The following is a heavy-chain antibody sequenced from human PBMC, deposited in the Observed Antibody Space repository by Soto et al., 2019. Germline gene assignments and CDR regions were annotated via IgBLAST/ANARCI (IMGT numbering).Heavy chain of an antibody. D-gene: IGHD3-10*01. CDR3: ATGGGGSGSYYRDYYYYMAV. CDR1: GYTLTELS. J-gene: IGHJ6*03. CDR2: FDPEDGET. V-gene: IGHV1-24*01. Sequence: ASVKVSCKVSGYTLTELSMHWVRQAPGKGLEWMGGFDPEDGETIYAQKFQGRVTMTEDTSTDTAYMELSSLRSEDTAVYYCATGGGGSGSYYRDYYYYMAVWGKGTTVTVSS.